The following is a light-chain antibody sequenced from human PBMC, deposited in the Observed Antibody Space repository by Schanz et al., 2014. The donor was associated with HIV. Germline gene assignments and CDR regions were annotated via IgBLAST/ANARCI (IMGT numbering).Light chain of an antibody. CDR3: CAHSGSITYVL. J-gene: IGLJ2*01. CDR1: SSDVGDYNY. Sequence: QSALTQPPSASGSPGQSVTISCTGTSSDVGDYNYVSWYQQHPGSAPRLMIYEVTKRPSGVSDRFSGSKSGNTASLTISGLQAGDEADYYCCAHSGSITYVLFGGGTKLTVL. CDR2: EVT. V-gene: IGLV2-8*01.